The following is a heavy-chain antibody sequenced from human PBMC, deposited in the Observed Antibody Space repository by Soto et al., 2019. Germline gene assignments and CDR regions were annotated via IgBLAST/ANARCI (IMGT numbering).Heavy chain of an antibody. Sequence: PSDPLSLTGAVYGVSFSGYYWSWIRQPPVKALEWIGEINHSGSTNYNPSLKSRVTISVDTSKNQFSLKLSSVTAADTAVYYSARGHPEAYCSSTSCYSGSVDPWCQGTLVTV. J-gene: IGHJ5*02. V-gene: IGHV4-34*01. D-gene: IGHD2-2*02. CDR1: GVSFSGYY. CDR2: INHSGST. CDR3: ARGHPEAYCSSTSCYSGSVDP.